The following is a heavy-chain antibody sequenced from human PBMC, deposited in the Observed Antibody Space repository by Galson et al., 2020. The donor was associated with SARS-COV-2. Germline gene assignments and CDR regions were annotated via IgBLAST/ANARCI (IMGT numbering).Heavy chain of an antibody. V-gene: IGHV4-61*01. CDR3: ARGLYYYDSSGSARLDAFDI. CDR1: GGSVSSGSYY. J-gene: IGHJ3*02. Sequence: SETLSLTCTVSGGSVSSGSYYWRWIRQPPGKGLEWIGYIYYSGSTNYNPSLKSRVTISVDTSKNQFSLKLSSVTAADTAVYYCARGLYYYDSSGSARLDAFDIWGQGTMVTGSS. D-gene: IGHD3-22*01. CDR2: IYYSGST.